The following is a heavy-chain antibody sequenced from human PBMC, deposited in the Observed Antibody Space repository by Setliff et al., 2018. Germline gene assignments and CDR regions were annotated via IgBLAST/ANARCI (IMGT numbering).Heavy chain of an antibody. CDR3: ARGPVDFVVVPAAAKFDY. D-gene: IGHD2-2*01. V-gene: IGHV1-2*06. J-gene: IGHJ4*02. CDR2: INPNSGST. CDR1: GYTFTGYY. Sequence: ASVKVSCKTSGYTFTGYYMHWVRQAPGQGLEWMGRINPNSGSTTYAQKFQGRVTMTTDTPTSTAYMELRSLTSDDTAVYYCARGPVDFVVVPAAAKFDYWGQGTLVTVSS.